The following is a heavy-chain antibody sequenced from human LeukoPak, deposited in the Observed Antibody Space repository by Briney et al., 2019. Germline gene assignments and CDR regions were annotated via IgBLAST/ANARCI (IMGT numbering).Heavy chain of an antibody. V-gene: IGHV1-8*01. D-gene: IGHD2-2*01. J-gene: IGHJ4*02. Sequence: EASVTVSCKASVYTFSSYDINWGRQATGQGLEWVGWMTPNHGNTGYTQKFQGRVTNTRNTSLSAADMELCSLRSEDTAVYYCARLTRGESTGGFDYWGQGTLVTVSS. CDR3: ARLTRGESTGGFDY. CDR2: MTPNHGNT. CDR1: VYTFSSYD.